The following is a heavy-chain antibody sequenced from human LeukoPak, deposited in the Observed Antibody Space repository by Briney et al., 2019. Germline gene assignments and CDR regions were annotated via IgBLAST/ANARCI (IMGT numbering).Heavy chain of an antibody. D-gene: IGHD3-22*01. V-gene: IGHV3-23*01. CDR2: ISGSGGST. CDR3: AKDPQIYDSSGYYYVEYFQH. CDR1: GFTFSSYA. J-gene: IGHJ1*01. Sequence: PGGSLRLSCAASGFTFSSYAMSWVRQAPGKGLEWVSAISGSGGSTYYADSVKGRCTISRENSKNPLYLQMNSLRAEDTAVYYCAKDPQIYDSSGYYYVEYFQHWGQGALVTVSS.